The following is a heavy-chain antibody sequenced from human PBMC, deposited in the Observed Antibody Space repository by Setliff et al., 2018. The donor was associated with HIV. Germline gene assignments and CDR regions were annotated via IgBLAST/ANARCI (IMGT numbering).Heavy chain of an antibody. V-gene: IGHV4-30-4*01. CDR3: ARGVRGIAATTH. D-gene: IGHD5-12*01. J-gene: IGHJ4*02. CDR2: IYNSVST. Sequence: PSETLSLTCTVSGGSISSGDYYWSWIRQPPGKGLEWIGYIYNSVSTFYNPSLKSRITILVDTSRNQFSLKLNSVTAADTAVYYCARGVRGIAATTHWGQGALVTVSS. CDR1: GGSISSGDYY.